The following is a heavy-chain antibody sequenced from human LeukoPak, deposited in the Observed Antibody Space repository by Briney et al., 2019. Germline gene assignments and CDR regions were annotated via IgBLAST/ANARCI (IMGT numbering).Heavy chain of an antibody. CDR1: GGSFSGYY. J-gene: IGHJ4*02. D-gene: IGHD3-10*01. CDR3: ARGPYGSDY. V-gene: IGHV4-59*01. Sequence: PSETLSLTCAVYGGSFSGYYWSWIRQPPGKGLEWIGYIYYSGSTNYNPSLKSRITISVDTSKNQFSLKLSSVTAADTAVYYCARGPYGSDYWGRGTLVTVSS. CDR2: IYYSGST.